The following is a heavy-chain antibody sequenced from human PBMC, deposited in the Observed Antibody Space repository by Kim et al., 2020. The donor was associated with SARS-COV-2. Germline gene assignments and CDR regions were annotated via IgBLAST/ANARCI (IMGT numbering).Heavy chain of an antibody. CDR1: GYTFTGYY. CDR3: ARGPQQESDY. J-gene: IGHJ4*02. Sequence: ASVKVSCKASGYTFTGYYMHWVRQAPVQGLEWMGRINPNSGGTNYAQKFQGRVTMTRDTSITTAYMELSGLRSDDTAVYYCARGPQQESDYWGQGTLVIVSS. D-gene: IGHD6-13*01. CDR2: INPNSGGT. V-gene: IGHV1-2*06.